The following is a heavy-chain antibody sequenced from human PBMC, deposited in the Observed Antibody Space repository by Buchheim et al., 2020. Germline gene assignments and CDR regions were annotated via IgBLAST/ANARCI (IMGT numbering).Heavy chain of an antibody. CDR1: GYSISSGYY. J-gene: IGHJ3*02. D-gene: IGHD2-2*01. CDR3: ARVVEESDAFDI. Sequence: QVQLQESGPGLVKPSETLSLTCTVSGYSISSGYYWGWIRQPPGKGLEWIGSIYHSGSTYYNPSLKSGVTISVDTSKNQFSLKLSSVTAADTAVYYCARVVEESDAFDIWGQGT. CDR2: IYHSGST. V-gene: IGHV4-38-2*02.